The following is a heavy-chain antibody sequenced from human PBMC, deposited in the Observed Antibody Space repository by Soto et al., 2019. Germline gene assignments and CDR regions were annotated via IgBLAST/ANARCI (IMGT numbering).Heavy chain of an antibody. V-gene: IGHV4-38-2*01. CDR2: IFHGGNT. J-gene: IGHJ3*01. CDR3: ARARWYDAFDV. Sequence: PSESLSLTCAASGFFISSGNYWGWIRKPPGKGLEWIGSIFHGGNTYYNPSLKSRVTISVDVSKNQFSLKLNSVTAADTAVYYCARARWYDAFDVWGQGTVVTVSS. CDR1: GFFISSGNY. D-gene: IGHD2-15*01.